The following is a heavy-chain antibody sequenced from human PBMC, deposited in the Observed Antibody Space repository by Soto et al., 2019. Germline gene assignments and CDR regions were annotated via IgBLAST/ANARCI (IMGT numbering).Heavy chain of an antibody. J-gene: IGHJ4*02. D-gene: IGHD6-6*01. CDR3: ANPEDYSSSSS. Sequence: QVQLVESGGGVVQPGRSLRLSCAASGFTFSSYGMHWVRQAPGKGLEWVAVISYDGSNKYYADSVKGRFTISRDNSKNTLYLQMNSLRAEDTAVYYCANPEDYSSSSSWGQGTLVTVSS. V-gene: IGHV3-30*18. CDR1: GFTFSSYG. CDR2: ISYDGSNK.